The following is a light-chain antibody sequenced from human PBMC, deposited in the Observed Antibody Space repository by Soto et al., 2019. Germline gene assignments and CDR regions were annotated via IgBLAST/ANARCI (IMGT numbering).Light chain of an antibody. V-gene: IGKV3-20*01. Sequence: ELVMTQSPGTLSLSPGERATLSCRASQSVSSSYLAWYQQKPGQAPRLLIYGASSRATGIPDMFSGSGSGTDFTLTISRLEPEDFAVYYCQQYGSSPPYTFGPGTNWDIK. CDR2: GAS. CDR1: QSVSSSY. CDR3: QQYGSSPPYT. J-gene: IGKJ3*01.